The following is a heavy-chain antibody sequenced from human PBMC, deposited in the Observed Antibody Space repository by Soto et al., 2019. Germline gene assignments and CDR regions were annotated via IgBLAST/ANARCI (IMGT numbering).Heavy chain of an antibody. J-gene: IGHJ4*02. CDR1: GFTFGANA. D-gene: IGHD3-16*01. CDR3: TSGERGFL. CDR2: MRSKTYGGTT. Sequence: SLRLSCTASGFTFGANAVSWFRQAPGKGLEWVAIMRSKTYGGTTEYAASVKGRFTISIDDSKTIAYLQMNSLKIEDTAMYNCTSGERGFLWGQGTL. V-gene: IGHV3-49*03.